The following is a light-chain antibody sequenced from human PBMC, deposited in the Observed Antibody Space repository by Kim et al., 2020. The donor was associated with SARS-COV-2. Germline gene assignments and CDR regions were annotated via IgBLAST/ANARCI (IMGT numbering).Light chain of an antibody. CDR3: QKYDGAPWT. CDR2: DAS. V-gene: IGKV1-27*01. J-gene: IGKJ1*01. CDR1: QFISHY. Sequence: DIVTITCRTSQFISHYLAWYQQKPGKVPQLLIYDASTLQPGVPSRFSGTASGTEFTLTINSLQPEDVATYYCQKYDGAPWTFGQGTKVDIK.